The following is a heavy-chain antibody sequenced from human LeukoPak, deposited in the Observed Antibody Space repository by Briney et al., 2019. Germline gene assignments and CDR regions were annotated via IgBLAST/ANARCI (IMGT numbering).Heavy chain of an antibody. V-gene: IGHV4-39*07. Sequence: PSETLSLTCTVSGGSISSSSYYWGWIRQPPGKGLEWVGSIYYSGSTYYNPSLKSRVTISVDTSKNQFSLKLSSVTAADTAVYYCARDLDGSGYFTLGYWGQGTLVTASS. J-gene: IGHJ4*02. CDR1: GGSISSSSYY. CDR3: ARDLDGSGYFTLGY. CDR2: IYYSGST. D-gene: IGHD3-22*01.